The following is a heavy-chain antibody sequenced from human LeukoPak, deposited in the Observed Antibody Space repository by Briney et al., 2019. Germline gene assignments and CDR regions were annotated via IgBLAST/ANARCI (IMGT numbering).Heavy chain of an antibody. CDR1: GFTFSSYT. Sequence: GGSLRLSRAASGFTFSSYTMSWVRQAPGKGLEWVSGIRGSGGSTYYADSVKGRFTISRDNSKNTLYLQMNSLRAEDTAVYYCAKDRSGSGSSMDVWGQGTTVTVSS. V-gene: IGHV3-23*01. CDR2: IRGSGGST. CDR3: AKDRSGSGSSMDV. J-gene: IGHJ6*02. D-gene: IGHD3-10*01.